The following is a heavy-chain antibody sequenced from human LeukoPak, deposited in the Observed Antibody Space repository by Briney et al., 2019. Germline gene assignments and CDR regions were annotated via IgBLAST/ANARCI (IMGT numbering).Heavy chain of an antibody. CDR1: GYTFTGYY. CDR2: INPNSGGT. D-gene: IGHD6-13*01. Sequence: ASVNVSCTASGYTFTGYYMHWVRQAPGQGLEWMGWINPNSGGTNYAQKFQGRVTMTRDTSISTAYMELSRLRSDDTAVYYCARPLRSSWYEVDNWFDPWGQGTLVTVSS. J-gene: IGHJ5*02. CDR3: ARPLRSSWYEVDNWFDP. V-gene: IGHV1-2*02.